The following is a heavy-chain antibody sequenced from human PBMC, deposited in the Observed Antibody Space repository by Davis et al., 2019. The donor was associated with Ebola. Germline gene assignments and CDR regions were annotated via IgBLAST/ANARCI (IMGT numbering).Heavy chain of an antibody. Sequence: GGSLRLSCAASGFTFSSYGMHWVRQAPGKGLEWVAVIWYDGSNKYYADSVKGRFTISRDNAKNSLYLQMNSLRAEDTAVYYCARVPLLWFRDSDYYYYGMDVWGQGTTVTVSS. CDR2: IWYDGSNK. CDR3: ARVPLLWFRDSDYYYYGMDV. D-gene: IGHD3-10*01. V-gene: IGHV3-33*01. CDR1: GFTFSSYG. J-gene: IGHJ6*02.